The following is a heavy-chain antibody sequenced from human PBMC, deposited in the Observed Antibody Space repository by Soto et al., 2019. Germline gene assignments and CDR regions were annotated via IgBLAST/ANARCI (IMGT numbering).Heavy chain of an antibody. CDR1: GYTFTSYD. CDR2: MNPNSGNT. Sequence: GASVKVSCKASGYTFTSYDINWVRQATGQGLEWMGWMNPNSGNTGYAQKFQGRVTMTRNTSISTAYMELSSLRSEDTAVYYCARGFRTIAAAAVRRYYYYYMDVWGKGTTVTSP. V-gene: IGHV1-8*01. D-gene: IGHD6-13*01. J-gene: IGHJ6*03. CDR3: ARGFRTIAAAAVRRYYYYYMDV.